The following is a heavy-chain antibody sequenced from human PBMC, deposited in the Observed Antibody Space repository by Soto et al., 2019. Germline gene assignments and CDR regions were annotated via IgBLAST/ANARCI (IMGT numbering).Heavy chain of an antibody. CDR2: IKSKTDGGTT. CDR3: TTDLYCSSTSCYAEMFDY. V-gene: IGHV3-15*01. J-gene: IGHJ4*02. Sequence: GGSLRLSCAASGFTFSNARMSWVRQAPGKGLEWVGRIKSKTDGGTTDYAAPVKGRFTISRDDSKNTLYLQMNSLKTEDTAVYYCTTDLYCSSTSCYAEMFDYWGQGTLVTVSS. CDR1: GFTFSNAR. D-gene: IGHD2-2*01.